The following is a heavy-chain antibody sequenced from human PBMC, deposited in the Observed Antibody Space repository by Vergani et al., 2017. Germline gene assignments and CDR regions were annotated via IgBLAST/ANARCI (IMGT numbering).Heavy chain of an antibody. D-gene: IGHD3-10*01. Sequence: EVQLLESGGGLVQPGGSLRLSCAASGFTFSSYWMHWVRQAPGKGLVWVSRINSDGSSTSYADSVKGRFTISRDNSKNTLYLQMSSLRAEDTAVYYCAKEKEKGYYGSGSYYPFDYWGQGTLVTVSS. CDR1: GFTFSSYW. J-gene: IGHJ4*02. CDR3: AKEKEKGYYGSGSYYPFDY. CDR2: INSDGSST. V-gene: IGHV3-74*01.